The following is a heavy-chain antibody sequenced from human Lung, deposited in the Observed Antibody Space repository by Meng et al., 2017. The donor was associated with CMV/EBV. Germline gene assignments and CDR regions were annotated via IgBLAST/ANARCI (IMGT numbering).Heavy chain of an antibody. D-gene: IGHD2-2*01. V-gene: IGHV3-48*03. CDR1: GFTFNNYE. CDR3: ARDLGGVVPAATFFAY. J-gene: IGHJ4*02. CDR2: ITSSANTR. Sequence: GGSLRLSCAASGFTFNNYEMNWVRQAPGKGLEWISFITSSANTRHYADAVKGRFTISRDNAKKSLYLQMNSLRAEDTAVYYCARDLGGVVPAATFFAYWGQGTLVXVSS.